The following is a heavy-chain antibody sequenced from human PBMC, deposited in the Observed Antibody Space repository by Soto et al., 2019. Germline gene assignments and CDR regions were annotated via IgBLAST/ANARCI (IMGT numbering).Heavy chain of an antibody. CDR3: AKDRIRYNWNDFPDYYYGMDV. V-gene: IGHV3-30-3*01. J-gene: IGHJ6*02. Sequence: QVQLVESGGGVVQPGRSLRLSCAASGFTFSSYAMHWVRQAPGKGLEWVAVISYDGSNKYYADSVKGRFTISRDNSKNTLYLRMNSLRAEDTAVYYCAKDRIRYNWNDFPDYYYGMDVWGQGTTVTVSS. CDR2: ISYDGSNK. CDR1: GFTFSSYA. D-gene: IGHD1-1*01.